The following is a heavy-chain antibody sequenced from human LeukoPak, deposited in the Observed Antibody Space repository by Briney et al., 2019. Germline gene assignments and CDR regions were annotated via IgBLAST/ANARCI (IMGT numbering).Heavy chain of an antibody. D-gene: IGHD4-23*01. Sequence: GGSLRLSCAASGFTFSVYGMHWVRQAPGKGLEWVTFIQYDASNEYYADSVRGRFTISRDNSKNTLYLQMNSLRAEDTAVYYCARSTTVVTAFDYCGQGTLVTVSS. J-gene: IGHJ4*03. CDR2: IQYDASNE. CDR1: GFTFSVYG. V-gene: IGHV3-30*02. CDR3: ARSTTVVTAFDY.